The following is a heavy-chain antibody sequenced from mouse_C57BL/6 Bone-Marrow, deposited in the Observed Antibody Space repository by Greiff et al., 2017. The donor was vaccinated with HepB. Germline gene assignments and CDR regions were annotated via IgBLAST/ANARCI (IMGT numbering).Heavy chain of an antibody. J-gene: IGHJ3*01. V-gene: IGHV3-1*01. Sequence: VQLKESGPGMVKPSQSLSLTCTVTGYSITSGYDWHWIRHFPGNKLEWMGYISYSGSTNYNPSLKSRISITHDTSKNHFFLKLNSVTTEDTATYYCARGTTVVATPFAYWGQGTLVTVSA. CDR3: ARGTTVVATPFAY. CDR1: GYSITSGYD. CDR2: ISYSGST. D-gene: IGHD1-1*01.